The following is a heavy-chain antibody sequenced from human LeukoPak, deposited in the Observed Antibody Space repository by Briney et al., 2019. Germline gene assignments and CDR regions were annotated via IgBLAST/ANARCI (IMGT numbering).Heavy chain of an antibody. J-gene: IGHJ4*02. D-gene: IGHD2-2*02. CDR3: ARVDCSSTSCYSYFDY. CDR1: GGSIGSYY. V-gene: IGHV4-4*07. CDR2: IYTSGST. Sequence: MPSETLSLTCTVSGGSIGSYYWSWIRQPAGKGLEWIGRIYTSGSTNYNPSLKSRVTMSVDTSKNQFSLKLSSVTAADTAVYYCARVDCSSTSCYSYFDYWGQGTLVTVPS.